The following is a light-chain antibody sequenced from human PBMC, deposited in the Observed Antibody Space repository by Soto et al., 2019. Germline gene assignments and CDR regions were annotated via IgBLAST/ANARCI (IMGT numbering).Light chain of an antibody. CDR1: QSLGHSDGYTY. V-gene: IGKV2-24*01. CDR3: MQGTQFPPYT. Sequence: IVMTQTPLSSPVTLGQPASISCRSSQSLGHSDGYTYLSWYQLKPGQPPRLLIYRVSNRFSGVPDRFSGSGAGTDFTLRISRVESEDVGVYFCMQGTQFPPYTFGQGTKLEI. CDR2: RVS. J-gene: IGKJ2*01.